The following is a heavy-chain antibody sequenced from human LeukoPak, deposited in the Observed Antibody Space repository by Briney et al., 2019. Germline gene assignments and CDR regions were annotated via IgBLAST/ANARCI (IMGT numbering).Heavy chain of an antibody. CDR2: ISGSGGST. D-gene: IGHD3-3*01. Sequence: GGSLRLSCAASGFTFSSYAMSWVRQAPGKGLEWVSAISGSGGSTYYADSVKGRFTISRDNSKNTLYLQMNSLRAEDTAVYYFAPSGYYLSIDFWGQGTLVTVSS. CDR3: APSGYYLSIDF. J-gene: IGHJ4*02. V-gene: IGHV3-23*01. CDR1: GFTFSSYA.